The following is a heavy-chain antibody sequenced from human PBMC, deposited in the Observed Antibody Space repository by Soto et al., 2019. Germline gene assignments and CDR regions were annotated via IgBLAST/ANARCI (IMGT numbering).Heavy chain of an antibody. Sequence: QLQLQESGSGLVKPSQTLSLTCAVSGGSISSGGYSWSWIRQPPGKGLEWVGYIYHSGSTYYNPSLNSRITISVDRSTNQYSLKLSSVTPADTAVYYCARRIAVAAYFQHWGQGSLVTVSS. CDR2: IYHSGST. J-gene: IGHJ1*01. CDR1: GGSISSGGYS. D-gene: IGHD6-19*01. V-gene: IGHV4-30-2*01. CDR3: ARRIAVAAYFQH.